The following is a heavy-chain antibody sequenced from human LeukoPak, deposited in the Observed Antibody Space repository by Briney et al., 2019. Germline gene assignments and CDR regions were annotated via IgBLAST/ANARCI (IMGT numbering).Heavy chain of an antibody. CDR3: AKDNGGSYYDSYYMDV. CDR2: IRYDGSNK. CDR1: GFTFSSYG. V-gene: IGHV3-30*02. Sequence: GGSLRLSCAASGFTFSSYGMHWVRQAPGKGLEWVAFIRYDGSNKYYADSVKGRFTISGDNSKNTLYLQMNSLRAEDTAVYYRAKDNGGSYYDSYYMDVWGKGTTVTVSS. J-gene: IGHJ6*03. D-gene: IGHD1-26*01.